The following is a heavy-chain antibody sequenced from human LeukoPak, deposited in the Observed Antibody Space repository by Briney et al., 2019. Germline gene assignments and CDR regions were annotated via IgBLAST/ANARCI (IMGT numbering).Heavy chain of an antibody. D-gene: IGHD4-11*01. Sequence: SETLSLTCAVSGGSISSSNWWSWLRQPPGKGLEWIGEIYHSGSTNYNPSLNSRVTISVDKSKNQFSLKLSSVTAADTAVYYCARDSYSNDYYYYMDVWGKGTTVTVSS. CDR1: GGSISSSNW. J-gene: IGHJ6*03. CDR3: ARDSYSNDYYYYMDV. CDR2: IYHSGST. V-gene: IGHV4-4*02.